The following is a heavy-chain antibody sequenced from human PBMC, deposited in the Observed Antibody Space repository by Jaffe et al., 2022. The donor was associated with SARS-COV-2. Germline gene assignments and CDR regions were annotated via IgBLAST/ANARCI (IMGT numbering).Heavy chain of an antibody. V-gene: IGHV3-48*03. CDR1: GFTFSSYE. D-gene: IGHD3-22*01. CDR2: ISSSGSTI. J-gene: IGHJ4*02. CDR3: ARGLLVGYDSSGYSYLQPSDY. Sequence: EVQLVESGGGLVQPGGSLRLSCAASGFTFSSYEMNWVRQAPGKGLEWVSYISSSGSTIYYADSVKGRFTISRDNAKNSLYLQMNSLRAEDTAVYYCARGLLVGYDSSGYSYLQPSDYWGQGTLVTVSS.